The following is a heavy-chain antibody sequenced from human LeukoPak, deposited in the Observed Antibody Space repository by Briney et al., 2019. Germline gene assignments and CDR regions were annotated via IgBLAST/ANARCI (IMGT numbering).Heavy chain of an antibody. CDR2: ISGSGDST. Sequence: PGGSLRLSCAASGFTFSSYAMSWVRQAPGKGLEWFSAISGSGDSTHYADSVKGRFTISRDNSKNTLYLRMNSLRAEDTAVYFCAKPEGAATGTFGMDVWGQGTTVTVSS. CDR3: AKPEGAATGTFGMDV. V-gene: IGHV3-23*01. D-gene: IGHD6-13*01. CDR1: GFTFSSYA. J-gene: IGHJ6*02.